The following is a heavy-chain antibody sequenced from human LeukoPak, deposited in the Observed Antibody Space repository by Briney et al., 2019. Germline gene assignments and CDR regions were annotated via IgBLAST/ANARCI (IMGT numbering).Heavy chain of an antibody. CDR2: INPNSGGT. D-gene: IGHD3-22*01. CDR3: ANYYDSSGYVDY. J-gene: IGHJ4*02. CDR1: GYTFTGYY. V-gene: IGHV1-2*02. Sequence: ASVKVSCKASGYTFTGYYMHWVRQAPGQGLEWMGWINPNSGGTNYAQKFQGRVTMTRDTSISTAYMELSSLRSEDTAVYYCANYYDSSGYVDYWGQGTLVTVSS.